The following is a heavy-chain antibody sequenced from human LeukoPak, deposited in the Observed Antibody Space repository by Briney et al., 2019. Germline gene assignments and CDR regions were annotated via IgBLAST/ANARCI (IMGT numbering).Heavy chain of an antibody. CDR1: GFTVSSNY. CDR3: ARTLAYCGGDCYFGD. CDR2: IYSGGST. V-gene: IGHV3-66*01. D-gene: IGHD2-21*02. Sequence: GGSLRLSCAASGFTVSSNYMSWVPDAPGKGLEWVSVIYSGGSTSYAGFVKGRVTISPDNSTNTMYLPMNSLRAADTAVYFSARTLAYCGGDCYFGDWGQRTLVTVSS. J-gene: IGHJ4*02.